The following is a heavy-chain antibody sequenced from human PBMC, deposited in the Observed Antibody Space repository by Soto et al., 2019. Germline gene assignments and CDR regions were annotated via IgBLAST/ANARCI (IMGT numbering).Heavy chain of an antibody. CDR1: GFTVSSNY. D-gene: IGHD4-4*01. CDR2: IYSGGST. CDR3: ARDKAPYSNYAWGWFDH. Sequence: PXGSLRLSCTASGFTVSSNYMSWVRQAPGKGLEWVSVIYSGGSTYYADSVKGRFTISRDNSKNTLYLQMNSLRAEDTAVYYCARDKAPYSNYAWGWFDHWGQGTLVTVSS. V-gene: IGHV3-53*01. J-gene: IGHJ5*02.